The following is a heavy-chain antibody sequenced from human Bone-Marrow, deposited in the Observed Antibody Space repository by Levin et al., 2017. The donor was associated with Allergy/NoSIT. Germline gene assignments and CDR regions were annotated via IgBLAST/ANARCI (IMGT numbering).Heavy chain of an antibody. CDR3: ARRNVLAPGEDWFDP. V-gene: IGHV4-4*02. CDR1: DDSISSSNW. D-gene: IGHD7-27*01. Sequence: SQTLSLTCGVSDDSISSSNWWTWVRQPPGKGLEWIGEIYHSGSTNYNPSLKSRVTISVEKSKNQFSLRLSSVTAADTAVYYCARRNVLAPGEDWFDPWGQGTLVTVSS. CDR2: IYHSGST. J-gene: IGHJ5*02.